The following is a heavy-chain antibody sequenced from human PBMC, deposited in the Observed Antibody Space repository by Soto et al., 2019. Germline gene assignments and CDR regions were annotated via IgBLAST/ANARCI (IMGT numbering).Heavy chain of an antibody. CDR1: GGTFSSYA. Sequence: QVQLVQSGAEVKKPGSSVKVSCKASGGTFSSYAISWVRQAPGQGLEWMGGIIPIFVTANYAQKFQGRVTITADESTSKAHMELSSLRSEDTAVYYCARDMGGLVRGGYYYYYGMDVWGQGTTVTVSS. CDR3: ARDMGGLVRGGYYYYYGMDV. V-gene: IGHV1-69*01. J-gene: IGHJ6*02. D-gene: IGHD3-10*01. CDR2: IIPIFVTA.